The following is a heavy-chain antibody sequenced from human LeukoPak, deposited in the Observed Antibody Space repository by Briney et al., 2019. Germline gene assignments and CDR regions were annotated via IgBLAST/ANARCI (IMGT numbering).Heavy chain of an antibody. D-gene: IGHD2-2*01. CDR1: GGSISSSNW. CDR3: ASLYCSSTSYYFYY. J-gene: IGHJ4*02. V-gene: IGHV4-4*02. CDR2: IYHSGST. Sequence: SETLSLTCAVSGGSISSSNWWSWVRQPPGKGLEWIGEIYHSGSTNYNPSLKSRVTISVDKSKNQFSLKLSSVTAADTAVYYCASLYCSSTSYYFYYWGQGTLVTVSS.